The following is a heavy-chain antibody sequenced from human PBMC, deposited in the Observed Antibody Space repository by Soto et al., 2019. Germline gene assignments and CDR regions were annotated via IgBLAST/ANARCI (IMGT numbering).Heavy chain of an antibody. Sequence: QVRLQGSGPRLVKPSQTLSLTCTVSGDCISDVNYYRSWIRQSPDKAMEWLGHIYAGGTTYSNPSRKNRVTVSMDTCKIQFALQLSSMSAADTAVYYCTRGPSGDKVDYWGQGTLVTVSS. CDR1: GDCISDVNYY. CDR2: IYAGGTT. D-gene: IGHD7-27*01. V-gene: IGHV4-30-4*01. J-gene: IGHJ4*02. CDR3: TRGPSGDKVDY.